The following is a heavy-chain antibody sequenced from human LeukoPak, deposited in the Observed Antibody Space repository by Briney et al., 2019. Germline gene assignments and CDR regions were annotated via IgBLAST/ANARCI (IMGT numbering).Heavy chain of an antibody. CDR2: ISGSGGST. CDR3: AKLRPMVRGVIALSYYFDY. J-gene: IGHJ4*02. Sequence: PGGSLRLSCAASGFTFSSYAMSWVRQAPGKGLEWVSAISGSGGSTYYADSVKGRFTISRDNSKNTLYLQMNSLRAEDTAVYYCAKLRPMVRGVIALSYYFDYWAREPWSPSPQ. V-gene: IGHV3-23*01. D-gene: IGHD3-10*01. CDR1: GFTFSSYA.